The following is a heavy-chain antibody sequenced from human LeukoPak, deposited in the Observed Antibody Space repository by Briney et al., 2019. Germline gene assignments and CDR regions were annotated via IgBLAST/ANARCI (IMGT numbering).Heavy chain of an antibody. CDR3: TKSIAVGYCSSTSCPTLYDC. J-gene: IGHJ4*02. CDR1: GFTFSGSA. V-gene: IGHV3-73*01. Sequence: GGSLKLSCAASGFTFSGSAMHWVRQASGKGLEWVGRIRSKANSYATAYAASVKGRFTISRDDSKNTAYLQMNSLKTEDTAVYYCTKSIAVGYCSSTSCPTLYDCWGQGTLVTVSS. D-gene: IGHD2-2*01. CDR2: IRSKANSYAT.